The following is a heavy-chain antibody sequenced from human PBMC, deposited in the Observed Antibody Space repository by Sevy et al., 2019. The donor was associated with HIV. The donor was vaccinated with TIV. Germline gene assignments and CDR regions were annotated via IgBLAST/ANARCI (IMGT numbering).Heavy chain of an antibody. CDR2: ISYDGSNK. D-gene: IGHD3-3*01. CDR3: AKDSNDFWSGYRYYYYYYMDV. Sequence: GGSLRLSCAASGFTFSSYGMHWVRQAPGKGLEWVAVISYDGSNKYYADSVKGRFTISRENSKNTLYLQMNSLRAEDTAVYYCAKDSNDFWSGYRYYYYYYMDVWGKGTTVTVSS. J-gene: IGHJ6*03. CDR1: GFTFSSYG. V-gene: IGHV3-30*18.